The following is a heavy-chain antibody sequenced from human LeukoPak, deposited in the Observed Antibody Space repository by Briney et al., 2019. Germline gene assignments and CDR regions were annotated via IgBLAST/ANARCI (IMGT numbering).Heavy chain of an antibody. D-gene: IGHD6-19*01. V-gene: IGHV3-23*01. J-gene: IGHJ6*02. CDR3: AKNGKYSSGWYSYWEVPDYYYYYGMDV. CDR2: INGGGVNT. Sequence: GGSLRLSCAASGFTFSSYAMSWVRQAPGKGLEWVSTINGGGVNTHYADSVGGRFTISRDNSKNTLYLQMNSLRAEDTAVYYCAKNGKYSSGWYSYWEVPDYYYYYGMDVWGQGTTVTVSS. CDR1: GFTFSSYA.